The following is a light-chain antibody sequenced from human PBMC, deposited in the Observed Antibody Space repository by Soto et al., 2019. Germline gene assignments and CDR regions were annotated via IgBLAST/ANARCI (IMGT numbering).Light chain of an antibody. CDR3: QSYDSSLSGYV. V-gene: IGLV1-40*01. CDR2: GNS. Sequence: QSVLTQPPSVSGAPRQRVTISCTGSSSNIGAGYDVYWYQQLPGTAPKLLIYGNSNRPSGVPDRFSGSKSGTSASLAITGLQAEDEADYYCQSYDSSLSGYVFGTGTKLTVL. J-gene: IGLJ1*01. CDR1: SSNIGAGYD.